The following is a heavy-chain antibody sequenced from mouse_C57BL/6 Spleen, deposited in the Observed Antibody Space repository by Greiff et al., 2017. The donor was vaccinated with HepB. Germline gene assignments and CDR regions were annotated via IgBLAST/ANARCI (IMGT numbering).Heavy chain of an antibody. J-gene: IGHJ2*01. V-gene: IGHV5-12*01. CDR1: GFTFSDYY. Sequence: DVMLVESGGGLVQPGGSLKLSCAASGFTFSDYYMYWVRQTPEKRLEWVAYISNGGGSTYYPDTVKGRFTISRDNAKNTLYLQMSRLKSEDTAMYYCASHGDLTGNYFDYWGQGTTLTVSS. CDR3: ASHGDLTGNYFDY. CDR2: ISNGGGST. D-gene: IGHD4-1*01.